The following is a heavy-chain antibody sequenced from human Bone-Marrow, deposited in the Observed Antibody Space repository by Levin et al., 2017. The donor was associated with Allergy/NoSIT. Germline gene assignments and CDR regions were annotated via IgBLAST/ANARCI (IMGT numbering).Heavy chain of an antibody. CDR3: ARGIDYNDNSGRSYYFDY. D-gene: IGHD3-22*01. CDR1: GGSISSDTYP. Sequence: PSETLSLTCAVSGGSISSDTYPWSWIRQPPGKGLEWIGYIYHSGSTYYNPSLKSRVTISVDRSKNQFSLRLSSVTAADTAVFYCARGIDYNDNSGRSYYFDYWGQGTLVTVSS. CDR2: IYHSGST. J-gene: IGHJ4*02. V-gene: IGHV4-30-2*01.